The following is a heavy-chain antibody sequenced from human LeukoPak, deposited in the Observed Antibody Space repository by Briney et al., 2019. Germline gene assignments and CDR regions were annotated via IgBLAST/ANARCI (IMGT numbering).Heavy chain of an antibody. Sequence: GRSLRLSCAASGFTFSSYAMHWVRQAPGKGLEWVAVISYDGSNKYYADSVKGRFTISRDNSKNTLYLQMNSLRAEDTAVYYCARGYYYDSSSYYNNDAFDIWGQGTMVTVSS. CDR3: ARGYYYDSSSYYNNDAFDI. D-gene: IGHD3-22*01. CDR1: GFTFSSYA. V-gene: IGHV3-30-3*01. J-gene: IGHJ3*02. CDR2: ISYDGSNK.